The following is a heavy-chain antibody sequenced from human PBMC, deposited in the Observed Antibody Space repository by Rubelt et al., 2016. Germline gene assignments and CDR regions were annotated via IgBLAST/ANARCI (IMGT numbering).Heavy chain of an antibody. CDR2: IYYSGAT. CDR1: GGSFNDHY. D-gene: IGHD6-19*01. V-gene: IGHV4-34*02. Sequence: QVRLQQWGAGLLKPSETLSLTCAVYGGSFNDHYWVWIRQPPDKQLEWIGNIYYSGATYYNPSLKSRVTMSVDTSKNQFSPKGTPGTAADTALYYCAIFRDISGWGLDPWGQGTLVTVSS. J-gene: IGHJ5*02. CDR3: AIFRDISGWGLDP.